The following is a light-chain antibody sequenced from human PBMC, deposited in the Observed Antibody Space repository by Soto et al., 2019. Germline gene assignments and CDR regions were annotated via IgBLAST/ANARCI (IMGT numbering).Light chain of an antibody. CDR2: ETS. CDR3: FSFTSTNTHV. J-gene: IGLJ1*01. V-gene: IGLV2-23*01. CDR1: SSDFGSYEF. Sequence: QSALTQPASVSGSPGQSVTISCTGTSSDFGSYEFVSWYQHHPGTVPKVIIYETSKRPSGVSDRFSGSKSGNTASLTISGLQAEDEADYYCFSFTSTNTHVFGSGTKVTVL.